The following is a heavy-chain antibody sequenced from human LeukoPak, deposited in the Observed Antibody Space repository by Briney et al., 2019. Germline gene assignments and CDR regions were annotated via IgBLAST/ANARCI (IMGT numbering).Heavy chain of an antibody. J-gene: IGHJ5*02. CDR2: INHSGST. V-gene: IGHV4-34*01. CDR3: ARRVAVAGTVSNWFDP. Sequence: PSETLSLTCAVYDGSFSGYYWSWIRQPPGKGLEWIGEINHSGSTNYNPSLKSRVTISVDTSKNQFSLKLSSVTAADTAVYYCARRVAVAGTVSNWFDPWGQGTLVTVSS. D-gene: IGHD6-19*01. CDR1: DGSFSGYY.